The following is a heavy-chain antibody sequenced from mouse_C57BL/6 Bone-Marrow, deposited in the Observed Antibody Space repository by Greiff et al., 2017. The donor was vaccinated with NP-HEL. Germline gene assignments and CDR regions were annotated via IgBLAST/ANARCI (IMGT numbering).Heavy chain of an antibody. Sequence: EVQLQESGPGLAKPSQTLSLTCSVTGYSITSDYWNWIRKFPGNKLEYMGYISYSGSTYYNPSLKSRISITRDTSKNQYYLQLNSMTTEDTATYYCARYRTIYDGYYDWYFDVWGTGTTVTVSS. CDR3: ARYRTIYDGYYDWYFDV. CDR2: ISYSGST. CDR1: GYSITSDY. V-gene: IGHV3-8*01. D-gene: IGHD2-3*01. J-gene: IGHJ1*03.